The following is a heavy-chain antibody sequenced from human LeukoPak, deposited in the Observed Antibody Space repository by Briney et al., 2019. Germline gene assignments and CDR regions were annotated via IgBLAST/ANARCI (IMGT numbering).Heavy chain of an antibody. J-gene: IGHJ6*02. CDR2: IYYSGST. V-gene: IGHV4-59*01. CDR3: ARAPYDYYGIDV. Sequence: SETLSLSCTVSGGSIRSYYWSWIRQPPGKGLEWIGYIYYSGSTNYNPSLKSRVTISVDTSKNQFSLKLSSVTAADTAVYYCARAPYDYYGIDVWGQGTTITVSS. CDR1: GGSIRSYY.